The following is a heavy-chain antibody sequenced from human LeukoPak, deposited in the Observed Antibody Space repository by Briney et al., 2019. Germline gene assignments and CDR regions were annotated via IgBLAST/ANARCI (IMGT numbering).Heavy chain of an antibody. CDR1: GFTFSSYA. V-gene: IGHV3-30-3*01. CDR2: ISYDGSNK. D-gene: IGHD6-13*01. Sequence: GGSLRLSCAASGFTFSSYAMHWVRQAPGKGLVGVAVISYDGSNKYYADSVKGRFTISRDNSKNTLYLQMNSLRAEDTAVYYCARDQGIAAAGMVLDYWGQGTLVTVSS. CDR3: ARDQGIAAAGMVLDY. J-gene: IGHJ4*02.